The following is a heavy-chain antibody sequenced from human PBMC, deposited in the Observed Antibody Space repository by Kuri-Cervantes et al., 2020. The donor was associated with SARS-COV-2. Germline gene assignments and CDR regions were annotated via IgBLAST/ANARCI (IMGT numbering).Heavy chain of an antibody. CDR1: GFTFSSYS. CDR3: ARHFLGYYYYMDV. V-gene: IGHV3-21*01. Sequence: GESLKISCAASGFTFSSYSMNWVRQAPGKGLEWVSSISSSSSYIYYADSVKGRFTISRDNAKNSPYLQMNSLRAEDTAVYYCARHFLGYYYYMDVWGKGTTVTVSS. J-gene: IGHJ6*03. CDR2: ISSSSSYI. D-gene: IGHD3-3*02.